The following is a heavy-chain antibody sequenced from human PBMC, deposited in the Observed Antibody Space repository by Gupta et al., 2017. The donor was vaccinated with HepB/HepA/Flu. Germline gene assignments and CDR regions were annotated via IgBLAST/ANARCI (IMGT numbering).Heavy chain of an antibody. D-gene: IGHD2-2*01. V-gene: IGHV1-18*01. CDR1: GYTFRNYG. Sequence: QVQLVQSGAEVKNPGASVKLSCKASGYTFRNYGFTWVRQAPGQGLEWIGWISAYNGRTDYAQKLQGRVSLTTDPSTTTAYMELRSPRSDDTAVYYCGRWGPMYYYMDVWGKGTTVTVSS. CDR2: ISAYNGRT. J-gene: IGHJ6*03. CDR3: GRWGPMYYYMDV.